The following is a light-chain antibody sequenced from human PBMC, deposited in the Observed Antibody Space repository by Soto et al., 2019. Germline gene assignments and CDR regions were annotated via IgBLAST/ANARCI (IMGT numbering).Light chain of an antibody. J-gene: IGKJ3*01. V-gene: IGKV1-9*01. CDR1: QGIINY. Sequence: IQLTQSPSSLSASVGDRVTITCRASQGIINYLAWYQQKPGKAPKLLIYGASTLQSGVPSRFGGSGSGTDFTLTVSSLQPEDFATYSCRKLFMYPPTFGPGTKVDI. CDR2: GAS. CDR3: RKLFMYPPT.